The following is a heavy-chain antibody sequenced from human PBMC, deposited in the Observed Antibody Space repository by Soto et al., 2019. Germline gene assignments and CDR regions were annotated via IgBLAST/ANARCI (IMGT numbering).Heavy chain of an antibody. J-gene: IGHJ6*03. D-gene: IGHD1-7*01. V-gene: IGHV1-8*01. Sequence: QVQLVQSGAEVKKPGASVKVSCKASGYTFTSYDINWVRQATGQGLEWMGWMNPNSGNTGYAQKFQGRVTMTRNTSISTAYMELSSLRSEDTAVYYCARATAGTTFYYYYMDVWGKGTTVTVSS. CDR1: GYTFTSYD. CDR3: ARATAGTTFYYYYMDV. CDR2: MNPNSGNT.